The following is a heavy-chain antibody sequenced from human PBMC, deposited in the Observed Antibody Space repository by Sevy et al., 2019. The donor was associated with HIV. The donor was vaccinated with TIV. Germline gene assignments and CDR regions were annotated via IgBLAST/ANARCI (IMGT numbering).Heavy chain of an antibody. D-gene: IGHD2-8*01. V-gene: IGHV3-23*01. CDR2: LSFGCGEI. J-gene: IGHJ4*02. CDR1: GVTFSKYS. Sequence: GGSLRLSCAASGVTFSKYSMSWVRQAPGKGLEWVSTLSFGCGEINYADSVKGRFTISRDNSKSSVYLQMNNLRPEDTAVYSCAREGCTKPHDYWGQGTLVTVSS. CDR3: AREGCTKPHDY.